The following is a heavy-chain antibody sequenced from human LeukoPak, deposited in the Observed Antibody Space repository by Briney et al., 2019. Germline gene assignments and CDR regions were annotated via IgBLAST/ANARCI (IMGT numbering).Heavy chain of an antibody. Sequence: AASVKVSCKASEYTFTTHDINWVRQATGQGLEWLGWMSPNSGDTGYAQKFQGRVTMTSDSSISTAYMELSSLRSEDTAIYYCVRTPPNWGFDYWGQGTLVTVSS. D-gene: IGHD7-27*01. CDR1: EYTFTTHD. V-gene: IGHV1-8*01. CDR3: VRTPPNWGFDY. J-gene: IGHJ4*02. CDR2: MSPNSGDT.